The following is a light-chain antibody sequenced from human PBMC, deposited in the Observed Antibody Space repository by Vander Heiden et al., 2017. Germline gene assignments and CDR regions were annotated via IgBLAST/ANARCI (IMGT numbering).Light chain of an antibody. Sequence: QSVLTQPPSASGTPGQRVTISCSGSSSNIGSNTVNWYQQHPGTAPKLFIYSNNQRPSGVPDRCSGSKSGTSASLAISGLQSEDEADYYCAAWDDSLNGPVFGGGTKLTVL. J-gene: IGLJ3*02. V-gene: IGLV1-44*01. CDR1: SSNIGSNT. CDR3: AAWDDSLNGPV. CDR2: SNN.